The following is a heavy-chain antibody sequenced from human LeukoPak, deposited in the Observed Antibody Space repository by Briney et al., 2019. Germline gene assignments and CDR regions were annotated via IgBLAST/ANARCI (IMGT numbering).Heavy chain of an antibody. J-gene: IGHJ4*02. D-gene: IGHD7-27*01. CDR3: ARENWGYGY. V-gene: IGHV1-2*02. CDR1: GYTFTDCY. Sequence: GESLKISCKASGYTFTDCYIHWVRQAPGQGLEWVGWVNPKTGGTYYAQKFQGRVTMTRDTSISTAYMELSRLRSDDTALYYCARENWGYGYWGQGALVTVSS. CDR2: VNPKTGGT.